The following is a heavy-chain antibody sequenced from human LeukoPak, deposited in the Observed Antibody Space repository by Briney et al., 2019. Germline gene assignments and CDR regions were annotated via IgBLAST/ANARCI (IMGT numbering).Heavy chain of an antibody. V-gene: IGHV4-34*01. D-gene: IGHD3-16*01. CDR3: ASGAQARVMDY. CDR1: GGSFSGYY. Sequence: PETLSLTCAVYGGSFSGYYRSWIRQPPGKGLEWIGEINHSGSTNYNPSLKSRVTISVDTSKNQFSLKLSSVTAADTAVYYCASGAQARVMDYWGQGTLVTVSS. CDR2: INHSGST. J-gene: IGHJ4*02.